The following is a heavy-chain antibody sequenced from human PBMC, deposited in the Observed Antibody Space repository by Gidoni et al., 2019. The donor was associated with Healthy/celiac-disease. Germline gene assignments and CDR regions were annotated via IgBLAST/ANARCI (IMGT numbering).Heavy chain of an antibody. CDR1: GGSISSSSYY. CDR3: ARQGGELLLWFGELLIDY. Sequence: QLQLQESGPGLVKPSETLSLTCTVSGGSISSSSYYWGWIRQPPGKGLEWIGSIYYSGSTYYNPSLKSRVTISVDTSKNQFSLKLSSVTAADTAVYYCARQGGELLLWFGELLIDYWGQGTLVTVSS. V-gene: IGHV4-39*01. CDR2: IYYSGST. J-gene: IGHJ4*02. D-gene: IGHD3-10*01.